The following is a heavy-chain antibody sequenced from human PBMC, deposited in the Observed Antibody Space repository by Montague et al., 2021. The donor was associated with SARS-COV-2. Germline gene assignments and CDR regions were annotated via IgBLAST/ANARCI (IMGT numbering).Heavy chain of an antibody. D-gene: IGHD4-17*01. V-gene: IGHV4-59*08. CDR1: GGSISPFY. CDR2: IYYSGNT. Sequence: SETLSLTCTVSGGSISPFYWNWIRQTPEKGLEWIGYIYYSGNTNYNPSLNSRATISVDTSKNQFSLEVTSVTAADTAVYYCARQSEGYGPGNCPSVWFDPWGQGILVTVSS. J-gene: IGHJ5*02. CDR3: ARQSEGYGPGNCPSVWFDP.